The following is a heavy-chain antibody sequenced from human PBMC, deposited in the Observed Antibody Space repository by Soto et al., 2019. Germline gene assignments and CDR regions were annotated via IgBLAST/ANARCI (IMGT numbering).Heavy chain of an antibody. CDR2: IRSKAYGGTT. CDR3: TRVFDDSSGYYYSYYYGMDV. CDR1: GFTFGDYA. J-gene: IGHJ6*02. V-gene: IGHV3-49*03. Sequence: GGSLRLSCTASGFTFGDYAMSWFRQAPGKGLEWVGFIRSKAYGGTTEYAASVKGRFTISRDDSKSIAYLQMNSLKTEDTAVYYCTRVFDDSSGYYYSYYYGMDVWGQGTTVTVS. D-gene: IGHD3-22*01.